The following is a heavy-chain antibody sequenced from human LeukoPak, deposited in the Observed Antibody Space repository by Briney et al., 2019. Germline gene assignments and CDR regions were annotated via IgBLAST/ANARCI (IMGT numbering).Heavy chain of an antibody. D-gene: IGHD6-19*01. J-gene: IGHJ3*02. CDR2: IWYDGSNK. CDR1: GFTFSSYG. CDR3: AKASSGGLVLDAFDI. Sequence: GGSLRLSCAASGFTFSSYGMHWVRQAPGKGLEWVAVIWYDGSNKYYADSVKGRFTISRDNSKNTLYLQMNSLRAEDTALYYCAKASSGGLVLDAFDIWGQGTMVTVSS. V-gene: IGHV3-30*02.